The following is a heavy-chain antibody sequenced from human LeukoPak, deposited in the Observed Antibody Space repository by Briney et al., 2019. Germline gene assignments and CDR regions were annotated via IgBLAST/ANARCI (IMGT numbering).Heavy chain of an antibody. CDR1: GGPIRSYV. J-gene: IGHJ4*02. CDR2: IYHSGST. V-gene: IGHV4-59*01. CDR3: ARVSPIPAAGTGFDY. D-gene: IGHD6-13*01. Sequence: SETLSLTCTVPGGPIRSYVWSWIRQPPGKGLEWIGYIYHSGSTNYNPSLKSRVVMSVDMSKNQFSLKLSSVTPADTAVYYCARVSPIPAAGTGFDYWGQGTLVTVSS.